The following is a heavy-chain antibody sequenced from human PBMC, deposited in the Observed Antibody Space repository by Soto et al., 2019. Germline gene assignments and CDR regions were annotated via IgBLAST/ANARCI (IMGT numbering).Heavy chain of an antibody. Sequence: GTLSLTFTVSGGYMSSYYWTWLRRSPGRGLEWIGYISYSGSTYYNPSLKSRVTISADTSKNQFSLRMNSMIAADTAVYYCARADPDASVGYWGQGTLVTVSS. CDR3: ARADPDASVGY. J-gene: IGHJ4*02. V-gene: IGHV4-59*01. D-gene: IGHD2-15*01. CDR1: GGYMSSYY. CDR2: ISYSGST.